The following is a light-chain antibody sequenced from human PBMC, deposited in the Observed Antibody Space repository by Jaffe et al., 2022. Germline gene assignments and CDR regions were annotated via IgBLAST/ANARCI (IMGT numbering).Light chain of an antibody. V-gene: IGLV2-11*01. Sequence: QSALTQPRSVSGSPGQSVTISCTGTSGDVGAYNAVSWYQQHPGKAPKLIVYHVSERPSGVPDHFSGSKSGNTASLTLSGLQADDEADYYCCSYAGGYTYVFGTGTKVTVL. CDR3: CSYAGGYTYV. CDR2: HVS. J-gene: IGLJ1*01. CDR1: SGDVGAYNA.